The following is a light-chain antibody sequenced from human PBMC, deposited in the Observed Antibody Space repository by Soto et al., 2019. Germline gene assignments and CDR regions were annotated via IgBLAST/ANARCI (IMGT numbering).Light chain of an antibody. V-gene: IGKV3-20*01. CDR1: QSVSTSY. CDR3: QQYGSSGT. Sequence: EIVLTQSQCALSLSPGERASLSCMASQSVSTSYLAWYQQNPGQAPSLLIYGASSRATGIPDRFSGSGSGTDFTLTISRLEPEDFAVYYCQQYGSSGTFGQGTKVDIK. CDR2: GAS. J-gene: IGKJ1*01.